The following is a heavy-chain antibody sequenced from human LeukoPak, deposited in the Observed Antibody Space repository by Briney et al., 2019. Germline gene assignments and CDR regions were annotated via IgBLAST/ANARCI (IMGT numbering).Heavy chain of an antibody. J-gene: IGHJ4*02. D-gene: IGHD5-24*01. V-gene: IGHV3-33*06. CDR1: GFTFSSYG. CDR2: IWYDGSNK. Sequence: PGRSLRLSCAASGFTFSSYGMHWVRQAPGKGLEWVAVIWYDGSNKYYADSVKGRFTTSRDNSKNTLYLQMHSLRAEDTAVYYCAKDLRDGYNLNYYFDYWGQGTLVTVSS. CDR3: AKDLRDGYNLNYYFDY.